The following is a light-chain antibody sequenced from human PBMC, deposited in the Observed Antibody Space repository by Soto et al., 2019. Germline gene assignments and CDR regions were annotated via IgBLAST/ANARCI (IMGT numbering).Light chain of an antibody. CDR1: QSVSSY. Sequence: IVLTHSPATLSLSPGERATLSCRASQSVSSYLAWYQQKPGQAPRLLIYDASNRATGIPARFSGSGSGTDFTLTISSLEPEDFAVYYCQQRSNWPRTFGQGTKV. J-gene: IGKJ1*01. CDR2: DAS. V-gene: IGKV3-11*01. CDR3: QQRSNWPRT.